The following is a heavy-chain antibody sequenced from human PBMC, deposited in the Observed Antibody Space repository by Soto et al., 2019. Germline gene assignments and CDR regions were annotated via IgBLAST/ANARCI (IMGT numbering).Heavy chain of an antibody. J-gene: IGHJ4*02. CDR2: ISAYNGNT. Sequence: QVQLVQSGAEVKKPGASVKVSCKASGYTFTSYGISWVRQTPGQGLEWMGWISAYNGNTNYAQKLQGRVTMTTDTSTSTAYMELRSLRSDDTAVYYCARGARGGWYEGPSRNDYWGQGTLVTVSS. V-gene: IGHV1-18*01. CDR1: GYTFTSYG. D-gene: IGHD6-19*01. CDR3: ARGARGGWYEGPSRNDY.